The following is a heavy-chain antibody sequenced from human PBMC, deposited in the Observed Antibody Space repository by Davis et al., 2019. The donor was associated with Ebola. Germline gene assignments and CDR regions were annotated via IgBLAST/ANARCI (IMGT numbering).Heavy chain of an antibody. V-gene: IGHV3-23*01. D-gene: IGHD2/OR15-2a*01. CDR3: AKDNRNIWSEV. J-gene: IGHJ3*01. CDR1: ASILSTYV. Sequence: GSLTLSCLASASILSTYVMSCVRQAPGKGLEWVSTYGTSADPYYADSGKGRFTISRDNSKNPLYLQMNGLRVEYTAIYYCAKDNRNIWSEVWGQGTMVTVSS. CDR2: GTSADP.